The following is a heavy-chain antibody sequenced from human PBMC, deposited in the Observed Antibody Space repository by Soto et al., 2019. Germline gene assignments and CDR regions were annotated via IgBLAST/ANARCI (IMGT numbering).Heavy chain of an antibody. CDR3: ASPPATVTTSPNAFDI. D-gene: IGHD4-17*01. J-gene: IGHJ3*02. Sequence: QVQLVQSGAEVQKPGSSVKVSCKASGGTFSSYAISWVRQAPGQGLEWMGGIIPIFGTANYAQKFQGRVTITADESTSTAYMELSSLRSEDTAVYYCASPPATVTTSPNAFDIWGQGTMVTVSS. CDR2: IIPIFGTA. V-gene: IGHV1-69*01. CDR1: GGTFSSYA.